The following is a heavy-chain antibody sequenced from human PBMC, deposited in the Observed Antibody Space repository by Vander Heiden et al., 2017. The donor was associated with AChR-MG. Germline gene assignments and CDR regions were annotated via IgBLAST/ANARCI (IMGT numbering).Heavy chain of an antibody. V-gene: IGHV4-39*01. CDR3: ARHVSSTVTKENWFDP. CDR1: GGPTSSSSYC. D-gene: IGHD4-17*01. Sequence: QLQLQASGPGLVKPSETLSLPCPAPGGPTSSSSYCGGEIRQPPGKGLGWIGSIYYSGSTYNNPSLKSRVTISVDTSKNQFSLKLSSVTAADTAVYYCARHVSSTVTKENWFDPWGQGTLVTVSS. CDR2: IYYSGST. J-gene: IGHJ5*02.